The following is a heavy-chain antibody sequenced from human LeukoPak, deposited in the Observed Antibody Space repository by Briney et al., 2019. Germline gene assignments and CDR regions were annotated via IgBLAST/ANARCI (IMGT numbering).Heavy chain of an antibody. J-gene: IGHJ4*02. CDR2: IKQDGSDK. V-gene: IGHV3-7*05. CDR3: ARYGGSSRTYDY. Sequence: GGSLRLSCAASGFTFSSYWMTWVRQAPGKGLEWVANIKQDGSDKYYVDSVKGRFTISRDNAKNSLYLQMNSLRVEDTAVYYCARYGGSSRTYDYWGQGSLVTVSS. CDR1: GFTFSSYW. D-gene: IGHD2-15*01.